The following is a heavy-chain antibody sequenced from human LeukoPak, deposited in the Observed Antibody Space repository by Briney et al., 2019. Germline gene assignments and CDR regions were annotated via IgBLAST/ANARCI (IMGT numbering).Heavy chain of an antibody. D-gene: IGHD2-15*01. CDR1: GGSISSYY. CDR3: ARGYCSGGSCYSWNDY. CDR2: INHSGST. Sequence: SETLSLTCTVSGGSISSYYWSWIRQPPGKGLEWIGEINHSGSTNYNPSLKSRVTISVDTSKNQFSLKLSSVTAADTAVYYCARGYCSGGSCYSWNDYWGQGTLVTVSS. J-gene: IGHJ4*02. V-gene: IGHV4-34*01.